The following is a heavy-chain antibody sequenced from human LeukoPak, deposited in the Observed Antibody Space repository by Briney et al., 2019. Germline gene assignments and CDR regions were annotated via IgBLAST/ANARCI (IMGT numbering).Heavy chain of an antibody. Sequence: KASETLSLTCAGYGGSFSGYYWSWIRQPPGKGLEWIGEINHSGSTNYNPSLKSRVTISVDTSKNQFPLKLSSVTAADTAVYYCASGSIVVVPATPGDYYYYGMDVWGQGTTVTVSS. CDR1: GGSFSGYY. D-gene: IGHD2-2*01. V-gene: IGHV4-34*01. J-gene: IGHJ6*02. CDR2: INHSGST. CDR3: ASGSIVVVPATPGDYYYYGMDV.